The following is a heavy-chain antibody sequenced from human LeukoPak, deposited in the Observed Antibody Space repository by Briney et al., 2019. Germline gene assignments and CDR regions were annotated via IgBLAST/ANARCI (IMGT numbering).Heavy chain of an antibody. CDR2: INHSGST. D-gene: IGHD3-3*01. J-gene: IGHJ4*02. V-gene: IGHV4-34*01. CDR1: GGSFSGYY. Sequence: SETLSLTCAVYGGSFSGYYWSWIRQPPGKGLEWIGEINHSGSTNYNPSLKSRVTISVDTSKNQFSLKLSSVTAADTAVYYCARGVPYYDFWSGYRSNLYYFDYWGQGTLVTVSS. CDR3: ARGVPYYDFWSGYRSNLYYFDY.